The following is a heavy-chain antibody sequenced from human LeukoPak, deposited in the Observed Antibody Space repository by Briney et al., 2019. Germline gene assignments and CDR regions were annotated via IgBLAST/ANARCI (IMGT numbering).Heavy chain of an antibody. CDR1: GGTFSSYA. J-gene: IGHJ6*03. CDR3: AREGRIVEATTHYYMDV. CDR2: IIPIFGTA. Sequence: ASVKVSCKASGGTFSSYAISWVRQAPGQGLEWMGGIIPIFGTANYAQKFQGRVTITADESTSTAYMELSSLRSEDTAVYYCAREGRIVEATTHYYMDVWGKGTTVTVSS. V-gene: IGHV1-69*13. D-gene: IGHD1-26*01.